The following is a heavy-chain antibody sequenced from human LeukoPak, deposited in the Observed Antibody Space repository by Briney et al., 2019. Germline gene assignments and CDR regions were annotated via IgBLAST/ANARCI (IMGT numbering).Heavy chain of an antibody. D-gene: IGHD3-22*01. CDR3: AKGSYYDSSGSFYFDY. Sequence: PGGSLRLSCVASGFTFSSYAMSWVRQAPGKGLEWVPGISGSGDNTYYADSVKGRFTISRDNSKNTLYVQVNSLGTEDTAAYYCAKGSYYDSSGSFYFDYWGQGTLVTVSS. V-gene: IGHV3-23*01. CDR1: GFTFSSYA. J-gene: IGHJ4*02. CDR2: ISGSGDNT.